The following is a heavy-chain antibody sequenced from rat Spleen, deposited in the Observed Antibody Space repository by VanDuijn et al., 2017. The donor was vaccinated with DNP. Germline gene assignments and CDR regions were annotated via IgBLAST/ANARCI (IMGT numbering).Heavy chain of an antibody. Sequence: EVQLVESGGDLVQPRRSLKLSCVASGFTFINYWLTWIRQVPGKELEWVASITNSGDSAYYSDSVKGRFTISRDDAKSTLYLQMDSLRSEDTATYYCATRAPGSYYYGGYFEYWGQGVMVTVSS. CDR2: ITNSGDSA. CDR1: GFTFINYW. J-gene: IGHJ2*01. V-gene: IGHV5-31*01. CDR3: ATRAPGSYYYGGYFEY. D-gene: IGHD1-12*02.